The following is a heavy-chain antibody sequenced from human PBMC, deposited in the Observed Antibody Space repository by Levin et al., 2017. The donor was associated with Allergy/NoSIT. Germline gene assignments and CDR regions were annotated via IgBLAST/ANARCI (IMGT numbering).Heavy chain of an antibody. CDR2: IYYSGST. CDR3: ARANWQLAPDAFDI. Sequence: SQTLSLTCTVSGGSISSGGYYWSWIRQHPGKGLEWIGYIYYSGSTYYNPSLKSRVTISVDTSKNQFSLKLSSVTAADTAVYYCARANWQLAPDAFDIWGQGTMVTVSS. CDR1: GGSISSGGYY. V-gene: IGHV4-31*03. D-gene: IGHD6-6*01. J-gene: IGHJ3*02.